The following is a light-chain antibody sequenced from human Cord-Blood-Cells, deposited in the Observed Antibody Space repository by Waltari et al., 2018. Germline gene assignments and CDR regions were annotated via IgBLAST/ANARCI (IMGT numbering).Light chain of an antibody. CDR2: WAS. CDR1: QSVLYSSNNKNY. Sequence: DIVMTQSPDSLAVSLGERATINCKSSQSVLYSSNNKNYLAWYQQKPGQRPKLLMYWASTRESGVPGRFSGRRSGTDIALTISSLQSEDVAVYYCQQYYSTPLTFGGGTKVEIK. CDR3: QQYYSTPLT. J-gene: IGKJ4*01. V-gene: IGKV4-1*01.